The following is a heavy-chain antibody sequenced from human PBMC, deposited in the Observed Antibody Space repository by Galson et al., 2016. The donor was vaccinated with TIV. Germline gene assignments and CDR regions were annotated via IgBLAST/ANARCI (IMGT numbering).Heavy chain of an antibody. CDR3: ARDVEARVYDTNWFDS. CDR1: GGTLSTYT. J-gene: IGHJ5*01. Sequence: SVKVSCKASGGTLSTYTISWVRQAPGQGLEWMGRIILVVGLANYAQKFQGRFTITADRSTTTAYMELRSLTSEDTAVYFCARDVEARVYDTNWFDSWGQGTLFTVSS. D-gene: IGHD3-3*01. CDR2: IILVVGLA. V-gene: IGHV1-69*04.